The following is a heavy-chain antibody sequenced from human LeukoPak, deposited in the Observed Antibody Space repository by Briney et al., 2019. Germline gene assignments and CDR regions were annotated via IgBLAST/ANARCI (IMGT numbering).Heavy chain of an antibody. V-gene: IGHV1-69*13. CDR3: ARDDGMPTGVYCSSTSCKGDAFDI. Sequence: ASVKVSCKASGGTFSSYAISWVRQAPGQGLEWMGGIIPIFGTANYAQKFQGRVTITADESTSTAYMELSSLRSEDTAVYYCARDDGMPTGVYCSSTSCKGDAFDIWGQGTMVTVSS. CDR1: GGTFSSYA. CDR2: IIPIFGTA. D-gene: IGHD2-2*01. J-gene: IGHJ3*02.